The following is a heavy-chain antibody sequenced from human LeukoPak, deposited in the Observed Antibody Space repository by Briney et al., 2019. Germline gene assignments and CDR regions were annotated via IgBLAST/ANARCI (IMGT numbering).Heavy chain of an antibody. J-gene: IGHJ4*02. CDR1: GGSISSSSYY. CDR2: IYTSGST. D-gene: IGHD3-10*01. Sequence: PSETLSLTCTVSGGSISSSSYYWGWIRQPPGKGLEWIGRIYTSGSTNYNPSLKSRVTMSVDTSKNQFSLKLSSVTAADTAVYYCASTHYYGSGSYPYWGQGTLVTVSS. V-gene: IGHV4-61*05. CDR3: ASTHYYGSGSYPY.